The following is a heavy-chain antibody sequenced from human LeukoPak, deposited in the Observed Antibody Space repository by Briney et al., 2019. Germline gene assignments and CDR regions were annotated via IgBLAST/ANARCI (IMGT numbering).Heavy chain of an antibody. CDR2: ISWNSGSI. J-gene: IGHJ4*02. CDR3: AKGGTYYYDSSGLIDY. Sequence: GGSLRLSCAASGFTFDDYAMHWVRQAPGKGLEWVSGISWNSGSIGYADSVKGRFTISRDNAKNSLYLQMNSLRAEDTALYYCAKGGTYYYDSSGLIDYWGQGTLVTVSS. CDR1: GFTFDDYA. D-gene: IGHD3-22*01. V-gene: IGHV3-9*01.